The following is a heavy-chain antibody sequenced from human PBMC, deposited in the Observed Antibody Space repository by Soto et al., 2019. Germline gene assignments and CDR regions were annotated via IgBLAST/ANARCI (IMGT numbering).Heavy chain of an antibody. D-gene: IGHD4-4*01. CDR2: INPSDGNT. J-gene: IGHJ4*02. CDR1: GYSFSFYG. V-gene: IGHV1-18*01. Sequence: ASVKVSCKASGYSFSFYGINWVRQAPGQGLEWMGWINPSDGNTNFAQKFEDRVTMTTATSTSTAYMELRSLKSDDTAVYYCARDSPPNYLRGQRTPVTVSS. CDR3: ARDSPPNYL.